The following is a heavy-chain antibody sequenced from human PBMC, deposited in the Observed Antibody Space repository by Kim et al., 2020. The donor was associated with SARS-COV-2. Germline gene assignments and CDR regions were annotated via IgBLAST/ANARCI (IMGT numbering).Heavy chain of an antibody. V-gene: IGHV3-7*01. D-gene: IGHD3-22*01. CDR3: AREIVRRDKSYFDY. J-gene: IGHJ4*02. CDR1: EFTFSDYW. Sequence: GGSLRLSCAASEFTFSDYWMTWVRQAPGKGLEWVANIKPDSGEKNYVGSVRGRFTISRDNAKSSMYLQMHSLRAADSAFYYCAREIVRRDKSYFDYWGQGTLVTVSS. CDR2: IKPDSGEK.